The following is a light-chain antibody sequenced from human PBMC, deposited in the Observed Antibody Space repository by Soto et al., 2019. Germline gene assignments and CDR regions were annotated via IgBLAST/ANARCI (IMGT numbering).Light chain of an antibody. Sequence: DIQMTQSPSSVSASVGDRVTITCRASQAIDSWLAWYQQKPGEAPKLLIYAASTLQSGVPLRFSGSGSGTSFTLTISSLQPEDFATYYCQQLLSYPITFGQGTRLEIK. CDR3: QQLLSYPIT. CDR2: AAS. J-gene: IGKJ5*01. CDR1: QAIDSW. V-gene: IGKV1-9*01.